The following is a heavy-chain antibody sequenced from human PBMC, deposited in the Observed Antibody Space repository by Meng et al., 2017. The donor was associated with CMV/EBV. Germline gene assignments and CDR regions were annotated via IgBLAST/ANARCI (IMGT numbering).Heavy chain of an antibody. CDR3: ARGGTRWIKVYYFDH. J-gene: IGHJ4*02. D-gene: IGHD4-23*01. CDR1: GFTFSSYS. Sequence: GESLKISCAASGFTFSSYSMNWVRQAPGKGLEWVSSISSSSSYKYYADSVKGRFTISRDNSKNTLYLQMNSLRPEDTAVYYCARGGTRWIKVYYFDHWGQGTLVTVSS. V-gene: IGHV3-21*01. CDR2: ISSSSSYK.